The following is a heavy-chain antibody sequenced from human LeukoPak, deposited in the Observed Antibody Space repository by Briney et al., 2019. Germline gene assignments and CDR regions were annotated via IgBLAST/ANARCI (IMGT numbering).Heavy chain of an antibody. CDR3: ARLPNSGSYLGHLDI. Sequence: SETLSLTCTVSGGSISSYYWSWIRQPPGKGLEWIGYINYSGSTNYNPSLKSRVTISVDTSKNQFSLKLSSVTAADTAMYYCARLPNSGSYLGHLDIWGQGTMVTVSS. CDR1: GGSISSYY. J-gene: IGHJ3*02. CDR2: INYSGST. V-gene: IGHV4-59*08. D-gene: IGHD1-26*01.